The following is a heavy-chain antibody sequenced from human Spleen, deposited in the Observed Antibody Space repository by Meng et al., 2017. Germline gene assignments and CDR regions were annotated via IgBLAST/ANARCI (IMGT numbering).Heavy chain of an antibody. CDR1: GGSFSGYY. Sequence: QVQLQESGPGLVKPSGTLSLTCAVYGGSFSGYYWSWIRQPPGKGLEWIGDIYYSGSTFYXXSLKSRVTISVDTSKNQFSLNLSSVTAADTAVYYCARGGWSLDYWGQGTLVTVSS. J-gene: IGHJ4*02. V-gene: IGHV4-34*09. D-gene: IGHD2-15*01. CDR3: ARGGWSLDY. CDR2: IYYSGST.